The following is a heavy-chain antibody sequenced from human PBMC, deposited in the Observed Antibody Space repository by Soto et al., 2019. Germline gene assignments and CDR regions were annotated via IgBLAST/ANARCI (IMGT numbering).Heavy chain of an antibody. CDR1: CGPLSRSNW. CDR2: IYHSGST. D-gene: IGHD5-12*01. Sequence: PSGTPSPTFAVPCGPLSRSNWWRWGPPPPGEGVEWIGEIYHSGSTNYNPSLKSRVTISVDKSKNQFSLKLSSVTAADTAVYYCARVGIYSGYDYRYYYYGMDVWGQGTTVTVSS. CDR3: ARVGIYSGYDYRYYYYGMDV. V-gene: IGHV4-4*02. J-gene: IGHJ6*02.